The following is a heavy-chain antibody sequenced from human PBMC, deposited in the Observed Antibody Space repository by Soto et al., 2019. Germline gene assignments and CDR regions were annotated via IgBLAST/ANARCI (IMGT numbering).Heavy chain of an antibody. CDR3: ARSVWEDAFDI. CDR2: IIPINGNT. CDR1: GYTFTSYG. D-gene: IGHD3-16*01. J-gene: IGHJ3*02. Sequence: ASVKVSCKASGYTFTSYGISWVRQAPGQGLEWMGWIIPINGNTNYAQKLQVRVTITADKSTSTAYMELSSLRSEDTAVYYCARSVWEDAFDIWGQGTMVTVSS. V-gene: IGHV1-18*01.